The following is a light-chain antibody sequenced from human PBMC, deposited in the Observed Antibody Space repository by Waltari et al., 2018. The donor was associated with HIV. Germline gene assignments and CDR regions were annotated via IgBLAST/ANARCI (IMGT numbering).Light chain of an antibody. Sequence: QSALTQPASVSGSPGQSITISCTGTTSDVGGYDYVSWYQQHPGKAPKLMIFEVTYRPSGVSHRFSGSKSGNTASLTISGLQAEDEADYYCTSYRSGSTLVVGGGTKVIVL. CDR2: EVT. V-gene: IGLV2-14*01. CDR1: TSDVGGYDY. J-gene: IGLJ2*01. CDR3: TSYRSGSTLV.